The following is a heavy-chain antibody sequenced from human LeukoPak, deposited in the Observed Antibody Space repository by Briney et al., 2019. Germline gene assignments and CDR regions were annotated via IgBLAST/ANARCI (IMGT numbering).Heavy chain of an antibody. V-gene: IGHV3-48*03. CDR3: ARDRSSGWYPPQFDY. CDR2: ISSSGSTI. J-gene: IGHJ4*02. Sequence: GGSLRLSCAASGFTFSSYEMNWVRQAPGKGLEWVAYISSSGSTIYYADSVKGRFTISRDNAKNSLYLQMNSLRAEDTAVYYCARDRSSGWYPPQFDYWGQGTLVTVSS. CDR1: GFTFSSYE. D-gene: IGHD6-19*01.